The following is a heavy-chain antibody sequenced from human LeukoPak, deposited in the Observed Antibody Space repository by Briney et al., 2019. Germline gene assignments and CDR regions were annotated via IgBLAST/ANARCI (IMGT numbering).Heavy chain of an antibody. V-gene: IGHV3-9*01. CDR1: GFTFDDYA. Sequence: PGRSLRLSCAASGFTFDDYAMHWVRQAPGKGLEWVSGISWNSGSIGYADSVRGRFTISRDNAKNSLYLQMNSLRAEDTALYYCAKDSSSRGFDYWGQGTLVTVSS. CDR3: AKDSSSRGFDY. D-gene: IGHD6-13*01. J-gene: IGHJ4*02. CDR2: ISWNSGSI.